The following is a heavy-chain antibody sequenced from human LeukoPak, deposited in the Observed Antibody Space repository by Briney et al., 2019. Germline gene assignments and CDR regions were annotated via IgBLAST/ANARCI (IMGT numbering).Heavy chain of an antibody. D-gene: IGHD5-24*01. Sequence: GGSLRLSCAASGFTFSSYAMHWVRQAPGKGLEWVAVISYDGSNKYYADSVKGRFTISRDNSKNTLYLQMNSLRAEDTAVYYCARSWRREMAFDYWGQGPLVTVSS. V-gene: IGHV3-30-3*01. CDR2: ISYDGSNK. CDR3: ARSWRREMAFDY. J-gene: IGHJ4*02. CDR1: GFTFSSYA.